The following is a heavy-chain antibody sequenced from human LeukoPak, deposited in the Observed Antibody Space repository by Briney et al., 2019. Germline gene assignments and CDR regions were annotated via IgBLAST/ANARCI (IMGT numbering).Heavy chain of an antibody. Sequence: GGSLRLSCAASGFTFSSYAMSWVRQAPGKGLEWVSAISGSGGSTYYADSVKGRFTISRDNSKNTLYLQINSLRAEDTAVYYCAKVWGYSSSSYYYFDYWGQGTLVTVSS. D-gene: IGHD6-6*01. CDR3: AKVWGYSSSSYYYFDY. J-gene: IGHJ4*02. CDR1: GFTFSSYA. CDR2: ISGSGGST. V-gene: IGHV3-23*01.